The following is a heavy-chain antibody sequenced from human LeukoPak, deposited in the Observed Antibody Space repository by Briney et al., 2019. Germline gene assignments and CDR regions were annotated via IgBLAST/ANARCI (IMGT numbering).Heavy chain of an antibody. Sequence: PSETLSLTCTVSGYSISSGYYWGWIRQPPGKGLEWIGSIYHSGSTYYNPSLKSRVTISVDKSKNQFSLRLTSVTAADTAMYYCACNSAWYSGNWGQGTLVIVSS. CDR2: IYHSGST. D-gene: IGHD2/OR15-2a*01. V-gene: IGHV4-38-2*02. CDR1: GYSISSGYY. J-gene: IGHJ4*02. CDR3: ACNSAWYSGN.